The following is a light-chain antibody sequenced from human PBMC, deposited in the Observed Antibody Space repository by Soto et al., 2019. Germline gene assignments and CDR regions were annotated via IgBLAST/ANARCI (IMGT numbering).Light chain of an antibody. Sequence: QSVLTQPPSASGSPGQSVTISCTGTSSDVGGYNYVSWYQQHPGKAPKLMIYEVTKRPSGVPDRFSGSKSGSTASLTVSGLQAEDEADYYCSSYVGSNNFVFGTGTKLTVL. J-gene: IGLJ1*01. V-gene: IGLV2-8*01. CDR2: EVT. CDR3: SSYVGSNNFV. CDR1: SSDVGGYNY.